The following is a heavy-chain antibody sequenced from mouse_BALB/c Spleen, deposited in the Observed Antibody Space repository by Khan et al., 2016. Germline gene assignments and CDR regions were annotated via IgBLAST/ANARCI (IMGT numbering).Heavy chain of an antibody. Sequence: EVQLVESGGGLVQPGGSLKLSCAASGYDFSRYWMSWVRQAPGKGLEWIGEINPDSSTINYTPSLKDQFLISRDNATNTLYLQMSKGRSEDTARYNCASTFGYFDVWGAGTTVTVSS. CDR2: INPDSSTI. J-gene: IGHJ1*01. CDR1: GYDFSRYW. V-gene: IGHV4-1*02. CDR3: ASTFGYFDV.